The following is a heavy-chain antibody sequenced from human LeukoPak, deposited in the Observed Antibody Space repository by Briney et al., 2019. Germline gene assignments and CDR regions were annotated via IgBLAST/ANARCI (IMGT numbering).Heavy chain of an antibody. CDR2: INSDGSST. V-gene: IGHV3-74*01. Sequence: PGGSLRLSCAASTFTFSRYWMHWVRQAPGKGLVWVSRINSDGSSTTYADSVKGRFTISRDNAKNTLYLQMNSLRAEDTAVYYCARDYGRSRDYGMDVWGQGTTVTVSS. D-gene: IGHD3-10*01. CDR1: TFTFSRYW. J-gene: IGHJ6*02. CDR3: ARDYGRSRDYGMDV.